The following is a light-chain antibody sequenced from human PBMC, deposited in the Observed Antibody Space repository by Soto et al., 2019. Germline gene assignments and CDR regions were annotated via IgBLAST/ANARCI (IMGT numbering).Light chain of an antibody. V-gene: IGLV2-14*03. CDR1: SSDVGGYNF. Sequence: QSVLTQPASVFGSPGQSITFSCTGTSSDVGGYNFVSWYQQHPGKAPKLMIYEVSGRPSGVSNRFSGSKSGNTASLTISGLQPEDEADYYCSSYTTSTTGVFGTGTKVT. CDR2: EVS. CDR3: SSYTTSTTGV. J-gene: IGLJ1*01.